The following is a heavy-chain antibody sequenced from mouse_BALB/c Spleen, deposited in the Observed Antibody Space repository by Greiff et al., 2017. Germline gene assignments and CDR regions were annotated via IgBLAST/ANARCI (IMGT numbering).Heavy chain of an antibody. CDR2: ISYSGST. V-gene: IGHV3-2*02. Sequence: EVKLMESGPGLVKPSQSLSLTCTVTGYSITSDYAWNWIRQFPGNKLEWMGYISYSGSTSYNPSLKSRISITRDTSKNQFFLQLNSVTTEDTATYYCARSNGNSYAMDYWGQGTSVTVSS. CDR3: ARSNGNSYAMDY. D-gene: IGHD2-1*01. J-gene: IGHJ4*01. CDR1: GYSITSDYA.